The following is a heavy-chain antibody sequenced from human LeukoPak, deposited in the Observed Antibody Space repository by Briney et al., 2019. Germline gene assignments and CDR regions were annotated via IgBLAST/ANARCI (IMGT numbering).Heavy chain of an antibody. J-gene: IGHJ5*02. D-gene: IGHD2-2*01. Sequence: SVKVSCKASGGTFSSYAISWVRQAPGQGLEWMGGIIPIFGTANYAQKFQGRVTITADESTSTAYMELSSLGSEDTAVYYCARDRGYCSSTSCPTRDWFDPWGQGTLVTVSS. CDR2: IIPIFGTA. CDR1: GGTFSSYA. CDR3: ARDRGYCSSTSCPTRDWFDP. V-gene: IGHV1-69*13.